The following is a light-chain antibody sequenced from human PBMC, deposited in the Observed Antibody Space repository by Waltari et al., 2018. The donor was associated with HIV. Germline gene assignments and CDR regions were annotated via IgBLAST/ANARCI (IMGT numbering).Light chain of an antibody. J-gene: IGLJ2*01. CDR1: SSNIGGNY. V-gene: IGLV1-47*01. Sequence: QSVLTQPPSASGTPGQRVTISCSGSSSNIGGNYVYWYQQLPGTAPTLLIYRNNQRPSGVPERFSGSKSGTSASMAISGLRSEDEADYYCASWDDSLSGYVVFGGGTKLTVL. CDR2: RNN. CDR3: ASWDDSLSGYVV.